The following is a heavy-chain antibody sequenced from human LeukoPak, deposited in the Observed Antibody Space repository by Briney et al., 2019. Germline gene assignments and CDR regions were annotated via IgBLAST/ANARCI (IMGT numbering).Heavy chain of an antibody. CDR1: GYTFTSYG. V-gene: IGHV1-18*01. CDR3: ARDLIETYCGGDCHPTLFDY. Sequence: ASVKVSCKASGYTFTSYGISWVRQAPGQGLEWMGWISAYNGNTNYAQKLQGRVTMTTDTSTSTAYMELRSLRSDDTAVYYCARDLIETYCGGDCHPTLFDYWGQGTLVTVPS. D-gene: IGHD2-21*02. CDR2: ISAYNGNT. J-gene: IGHJ4*02.